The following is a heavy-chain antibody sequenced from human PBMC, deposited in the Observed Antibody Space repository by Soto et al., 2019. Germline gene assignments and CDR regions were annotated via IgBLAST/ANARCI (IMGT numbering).Heavy chain of an antibody. V-gene: IGHV4-31*03. CDR3: ARGEVLRYFDWLLFPWFDP. D-gene: IGHD3-9*01. CDR1: GGSISSGGYY. CDR2: IYYSGST. Sequence: PSETLSLTCTVSGGSISSGGYYWSWIRQHPGKGLEWIGYIYYSGSTYYNPSLKSRVTISVDTSKNQFSLKLSSVTAADTAVYYCARGEVLRYFDWLLFPWFDPWGQGTLVTV. J-gene: IGHJ5*02.